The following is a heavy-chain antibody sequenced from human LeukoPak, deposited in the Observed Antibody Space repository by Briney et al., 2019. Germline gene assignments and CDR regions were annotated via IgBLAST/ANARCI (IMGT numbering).Heavy chain of an antibody. D-gene: IGHD5-18*01. CDR1: GFTFSSHW. Sequence: PGGSLRLSCAASGFTFSSHWMHWVRQVPGKGLVWVSRINSDGSSISYADSVKGRFTISRDNAKNTLYRQMNSLRVEDTAVYHCASDTVDTAVGIDYWGQGTLVTVSS. J-gene: IGHJ4*02. V-gene: IGHV3-74*01. CDR2: INSDGSSI. CDR3: ASDTVDTAVGIDY.